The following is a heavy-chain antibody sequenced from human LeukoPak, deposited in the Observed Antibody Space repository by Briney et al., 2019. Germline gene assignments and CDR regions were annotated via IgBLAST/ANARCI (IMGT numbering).Heavy chain of an antibody. V-gene: IGHV5-51*01. J-gene: IGHJ4*02. CDR3: VRQEDFGTTGTYDF. CDR1: GYSFTSYW. CDR2: IYPGDSDT. D-gene: IGHD2-8*02. Sequence: GESLTISCQGSGYSFTSYWIGWVRQLPGKGLELMGVIYPGDSDTNYSPSFQDQITISADKSITTAYLHWGTLRASDTAIYYCVRQEDFGTTGTYDFWGLGTLVTVSS.